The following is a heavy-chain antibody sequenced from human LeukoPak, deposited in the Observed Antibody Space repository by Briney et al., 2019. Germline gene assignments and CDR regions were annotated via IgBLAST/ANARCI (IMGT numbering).Heavy chain of an antibody. CDR3: ARGLIIYGDYLDAFDI. D-gene: IGHD4-17*01. Sequence: SETLSLTCTVSGVSISSYYWSWTRQPAGKGLEWIGRIYTSGSTNYNPSLKSRVTMSVDTSKNQFSLKLSSVTAADTAVYYCARGLIIYGDYLDAFDIWGQGTMVTVSS. V-gene: IGHV4-4*07. CDR1: GVSISSYY. J-gene: IGHJ3*02. CDR2: IYTSGST.